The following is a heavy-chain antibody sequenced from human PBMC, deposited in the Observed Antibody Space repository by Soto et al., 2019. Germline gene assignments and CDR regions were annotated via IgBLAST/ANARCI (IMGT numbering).Heavy chain of an antibody. CDR1: GFALSAYW. D-gene: IGHD3-10*01. Sequence: GSLRLSCTASGFALSAYWMTWVRQTPGKRLEWVAYIRQDGGEKYYVDSVRGRFTISRDNAKNSLYLQTSSVRADDTAVYYCARMSIGSYSFELWGQGTQVTVSS. CDR3: ARMSIGSYSFEL. J-gene: IGHJ4*02. CDR2: IRQDGGEK. V-gene: IGHV3-7*05.